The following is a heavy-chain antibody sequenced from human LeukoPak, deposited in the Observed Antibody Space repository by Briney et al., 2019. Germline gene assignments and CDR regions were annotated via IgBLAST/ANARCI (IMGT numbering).Heavy chain of an antibody. CDR1: GFTFSSYA. Sequence: GGSLRLSCAASGFTFSSYAMHWVRQAPGKGLEWVAVISYDGSNKYYADSVKGRFTISRDNSKNTLYLQMNSLRAEDTAVYYCARDYYYGSGSYSVDYWGQGTLVTVSS. V-gene: IGHV3-30-3*01. J-gene: IGHJ4*02. CDR3: ARDYYYGSGSYSVDY. D-gene: IGHD3-10*01. CDR2: ISYDGSNK.